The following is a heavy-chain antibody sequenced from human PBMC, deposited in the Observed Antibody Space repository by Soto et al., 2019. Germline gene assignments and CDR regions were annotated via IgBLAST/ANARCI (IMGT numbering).Heavy chain of an antibody. CDR3: AKDFCPEEWVLYGMDV. Sequence: LRLSCAASGFTFSSYAMSWVRQAPGKGLEWVSAISGSGGSTYYADSVKGRFTISRDNSKNTLYLQMNSLRAEDTAVYYCAKDFCPEEWVLYGMDVWGQGTTVTVSS. CDR2: ISGSGGST. J-gene: IGHJ6*02. CDR1: GFTFSSYA. D-gene: IGHD5-12*01. V-gene: IGHV3-23*01.